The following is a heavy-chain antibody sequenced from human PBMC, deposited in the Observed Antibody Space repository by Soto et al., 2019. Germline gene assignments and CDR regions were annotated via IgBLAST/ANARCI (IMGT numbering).Heavy chain of an antibody. CDR2: INPSGGST. CDR1: GYTFTSYY. CDR3: AREVGYYGSGSYSYYYGMDV. V-gene: IGHV1-46*01. J-gene: IGHJ6*02. D-gene: IGHD3-10*01. Sequence: AASVKVSCKASGYTFTSYYMHWVRQAPGQGLEWMGIINPSGGSTSYAQKFQGRVTMTRDTSTSTVYMELSSLRSEDTAVYYCAREVGYYGSGSYSYYYGMDVWGQGTTVTVSS.